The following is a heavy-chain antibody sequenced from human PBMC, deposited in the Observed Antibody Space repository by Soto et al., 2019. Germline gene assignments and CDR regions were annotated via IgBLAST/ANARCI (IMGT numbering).Heavy chain of an antibody. D-gene: IGHD1-7*01. CDR1: GYTFTSYG. Sequence: GASVKVSCKASGYTFTSYGISWVRQAPGQGLEWMGWISAYNGNTNYAQKLQGRVTMTTDTSTSTACMELRSLRSDDTAVYYCQIADGYNWNYPRFDPWGQGTLVTVSS. V-gene: IGHV1-18*04. CDR3: QIADGYNWNYPRFDP. J-gene: IGHJ5*02. CDR2: ISAYNGNT.